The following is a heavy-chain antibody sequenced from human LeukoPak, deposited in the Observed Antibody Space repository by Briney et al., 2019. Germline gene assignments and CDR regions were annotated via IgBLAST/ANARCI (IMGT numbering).Heavy chain of an antibody. CDR2: ISSSSSTI. CDR1: GFTFSSYS. V-gene: IGHV3-48*02. J-gene: IGHJ5*02. D-gene: IGHD2-2*01. Sequence: GGSLRLSCAASGFTFSSYSMNWVRQAPGKGLEWVSYISSSSSTIYYADSVKGRFTISRDNAKNSLYLQMNSLRDEDAAVYYCARALSRYCSSTSCYSYLWWFDPWGQGTLVTVSS. CDR3: ARALSRYCSSTSCYSYLWWFDP.